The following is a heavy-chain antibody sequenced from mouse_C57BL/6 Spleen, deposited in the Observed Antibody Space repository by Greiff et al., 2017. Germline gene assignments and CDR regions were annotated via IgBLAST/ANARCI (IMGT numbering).Heavy chain of an antibody. J-gene: IGHJ3*01. CDR1: GFTFSDYG. Sequence: EVKLVESGGGLVKPGGSLKLSCAASGFTFSDYGMHWVRQAPEKGLEWVAYISSGSSTIYYADTVKGRFTISRENAKNTLFLQMTSLRSEDTAMYYCANLWPFAYWGQGTLVTVSA. D-gene: IGHD1-1*02. V-gene: IGHV5-17*01. CDR2: ISSGSSTI. CDR3: ANLWPFAY.